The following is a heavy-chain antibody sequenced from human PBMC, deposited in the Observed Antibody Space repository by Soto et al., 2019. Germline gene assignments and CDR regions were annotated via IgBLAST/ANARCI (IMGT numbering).Heavy chain of an antibody. V-gene: IGHV4-39*01. CDR3: ARLGDIVATPRFDP. D-gene: IGHD5-12*01. J-gene: IGHJ5*02. CDR1: GGSISSSSYY. Sequence: SETLSLTCTVSGGSISSSSYYWGWIRQPPGKGLEWIGSIYYSGSTYYNPSLKSRVTISVDTSKNQFSLKLSSVTAADTAVYYCARLGDIVATPRFDPWGQGTLVTVSS. CDR2: IYYSGST.